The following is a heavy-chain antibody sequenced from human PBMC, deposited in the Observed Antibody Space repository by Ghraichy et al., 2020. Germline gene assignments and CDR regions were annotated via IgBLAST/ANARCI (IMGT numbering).Heavy chain of an antibody. CDR2: ISYDGSHI. Sequence: GESLNISCAASGFTFSDYGMHWVRQAPGKGLEWVAIISYDGSHIYYADSVKGRFTISRDNPKETLFLQMNGLRAEDTAVYYCAKQDGYFYDNNGYYFFDFWGQGTLVTVSS. CDR1: GFTFSDYG. CDR3: AKQDGYFYDNNGYYFFDF. V-gene: IGHV3-30*18. D-gene: IGHD3-22*01. J-gene: IGHJ4*02.